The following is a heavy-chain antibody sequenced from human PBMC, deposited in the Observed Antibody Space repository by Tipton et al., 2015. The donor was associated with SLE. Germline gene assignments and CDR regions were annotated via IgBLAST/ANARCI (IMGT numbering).Heavy chain of an antibody. CDR2: IYFTGRT. D-gene: IGHD4-11*01. J-gene: IGHJ5*02. V-gene: IGHV4-59*06. CDR3: ARVKDYHLWVDP. CDR1: GGSISGYY. Sequence: TLSLTCTVSGGSISGYYWSWVRQPAGKGLEWIGYIYFTGRTYYNPSLKSRLTISLDTSKNQFSLKMSSVTAADTAVYYCARVKDYHLWVDPWGQGTLVTVSS.